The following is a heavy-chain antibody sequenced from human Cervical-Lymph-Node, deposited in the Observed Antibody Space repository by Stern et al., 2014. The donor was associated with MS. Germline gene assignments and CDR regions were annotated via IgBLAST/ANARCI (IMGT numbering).Heavy chain of an antibody. D-gene: IGHD3-9*01. V-gene: IGHV5-51*03. CDR2: IYPGDSDT. CDR1: GYSFTSYW. CDR3: ARLGYFDWLLYSGPVDY. Sequence: EVQLVQSGAEVKKPGESLKISCKGSGYSFTSYWIGWVRQMPGKGLEWVGIIYPGDSDTRYSPSFQGQVTTSADKSISTAYLQWSSLKASDTAMYYCARLGYFDWLLYSGPVDYWGQGTLVTVSS. J-gene: IGHJ4*02.